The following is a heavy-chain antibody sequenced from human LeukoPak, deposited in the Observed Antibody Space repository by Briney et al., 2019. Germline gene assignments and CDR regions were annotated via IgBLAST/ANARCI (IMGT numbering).Heavy chain of an antibody. CDR1: GFTFSSYG. CDR2: ISYDGSNK. D-gene: IGHD3-22*01. CDR3: ANYYYDSSGYIPLDY. V-gene: IGHV3-30*18. Sequence: GGSLRLSCAASGFTFSSYGMHWVRQAPGKGLEWVAVISYDGSNKYYADSVKGRFTISRDNSKNTLYLQMNSLRAEDTAVYYCANYYYDSSGYIPLDYWGQGTLVTVSS. J-gene: IGHJ4*02.